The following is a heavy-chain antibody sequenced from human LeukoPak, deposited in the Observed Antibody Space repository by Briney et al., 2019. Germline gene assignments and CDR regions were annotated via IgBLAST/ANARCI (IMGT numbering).Heavy chain of an antibody. D-gene: IGHD6-19*01. Sequence: SETLSLTCAVYGGSFSGYYWSWIRRPPGKGLEWIGEINHSGSSNYNPSLKSRVTISVDTSKNQFSLRLSSVTAADTAVYYCARVGEGSGWSYDYWGQGTLVTVSS. CDR2: INHSGSS. V-gene: IGHV4-34*01. CDR3: ARVGEGSGWSYDY. J-gene: IGHJ4*02. CDR1: GGSFSGYY.